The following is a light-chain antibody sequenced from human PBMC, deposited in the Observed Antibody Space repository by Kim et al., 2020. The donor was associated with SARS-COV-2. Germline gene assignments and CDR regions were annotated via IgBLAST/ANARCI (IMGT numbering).Light chain of an antibody. CDR1: NSNIGNNY. Sequence: QSALTQPPSVSASPGQKVTISCSGSNSNIGNNYVSWYQQLPGTAPKLLIYDNNKRPSGIPDRFSGSKSGTSATLAITGLQTGDEADYYCGTWDSSLSVVVFGGGTQLTVL. CDR2: DNN. J-gene: IGLJ2*01. CDR3: GTWDSSLSVVV. V-gene: IGLV1-51*01.